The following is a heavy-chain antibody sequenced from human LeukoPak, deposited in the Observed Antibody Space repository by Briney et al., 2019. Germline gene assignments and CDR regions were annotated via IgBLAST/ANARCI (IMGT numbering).Heavy chain of an antibody. CDR1: GAFIDTTSYY. Sequence: PSETLSLTCAVSGAFIDTTSYYCGWIRQPPGKGLEWIGSIYYSADTHYNPSLKSRVTISADTSKNQFSLKLSSVTAADTAVYYCAIDYGDYPDHWGQGTLVSVSS. V-gene: IGHV4-39*01. D-gene: IGHD4-17*01. CDR2: IYYSADT. CDR3: AIDYGDYPDH. J-gene: IGHJ4*02.